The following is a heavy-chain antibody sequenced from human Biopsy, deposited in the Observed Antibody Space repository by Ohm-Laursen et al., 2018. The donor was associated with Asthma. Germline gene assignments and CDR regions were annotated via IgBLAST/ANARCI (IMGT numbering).Heavy chain of an antibody. CDR1: GFCFDDCA. CDR2: ISWNSGNI. D-gene: IGHD5-12*01. CDR3: AKRRGYSGHDNDY. Sequence: SLRLSCAASGFCFDDCAMHWVRQAPGKGLEWVSSISWNSGNIDYAVSVKGRFTISRDNAKNSLYLQMQSLRPEDTAFYYCAKRRGYSGHDNDYWGQGTLVIVSS. V-gene: IGHV3-9*01. J-gene: IGHJ4*02.